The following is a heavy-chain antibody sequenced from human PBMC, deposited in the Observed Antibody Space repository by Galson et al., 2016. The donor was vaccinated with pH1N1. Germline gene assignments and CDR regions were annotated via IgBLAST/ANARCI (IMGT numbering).Heavy chain of an antibody. CDR3: ATNSIDYSYYYMDV. CDR2: IDPSGET. Sequence: SVKVSCKASGYTFSSSYMHWVRQAPGQGHEWMGIIDPSGETVYAQKLQGRVTMTEDTSTDTAYMELSSLRYEDTAVYYCATNSIDYSYYYMDVWGKGTTVTVSS. V-gene: IGHV1-46*04. J-gene: IGHJ6*03. CDR1: GYTFSSSY. D-gene: IGHD4-23*01.